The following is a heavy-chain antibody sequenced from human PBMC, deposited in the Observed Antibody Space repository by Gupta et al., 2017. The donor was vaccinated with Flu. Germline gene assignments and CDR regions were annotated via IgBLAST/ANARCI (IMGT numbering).Heavy chain of an antibody. CDR3: ARSSKAYCSSTSCYRGWFDP. V-gene: IGHV4-39*01. CDR2: IYYSGST. Sequence: QLQLQESGPGLVKPSETLSLTCTVSGGSISSSSYYWGWLRQPPGKGLEWIGSIYYSGSTYYNPSLKSRVTISVDTSKNQFSLKLSSVTAADTAVYYCARSSKAYCSSTSCYRGWFDPWGQGTLVTVSS. J-gene: IGHJ5*02. D-gene: IGHD2-2*02. CDR1: GGSISSSSYY.